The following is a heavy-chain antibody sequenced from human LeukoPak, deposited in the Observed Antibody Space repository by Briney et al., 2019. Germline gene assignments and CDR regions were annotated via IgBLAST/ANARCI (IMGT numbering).Heavy chain of an antibody. CDR2: IRYDGTNE. CDR3: AKPGPYGSGSYYTNALDCFDY. Sequence: PGGSLRLSCAASGFTFSTYGMNWVRQAPGKGLEWVAFIRYDGTNEYYADSVKGRFTISRDSSKNTLYLQMNSLRAEDTAVYYCAKPGPYGSGSYYTNALDCFDYWGQGTLVTVSS. J-gene: IGHJ4*02. CDR1: GFTFSTYG. D-gene: IGHD3-10*01. V-gene: IGHV3-30*02.